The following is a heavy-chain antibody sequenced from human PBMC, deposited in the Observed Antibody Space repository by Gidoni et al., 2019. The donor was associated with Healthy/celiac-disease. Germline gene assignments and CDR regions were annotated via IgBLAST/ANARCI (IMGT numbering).Heavy chain of an antibody. Sequence: EVQLLESGGGLVQPGGSLRLSGAASGFTFSRYAMSRVRQAPGKGLEWGSAISGSGGSTYYADSVKGRFTISRDNSKNTLYLQMNSLRAEDTAVYYCAKSLALAGYYDSSGYSDYWGQGTLVTVSS. CDR3: AKSLALAGYYDSSGYSDY. D-gene: IGHD3-22*01. CDR1: GFTFSRYA. J-gene: IGHJ4*02. CDR2: ISGSGGST. V-gene: IGHV3-23*01.